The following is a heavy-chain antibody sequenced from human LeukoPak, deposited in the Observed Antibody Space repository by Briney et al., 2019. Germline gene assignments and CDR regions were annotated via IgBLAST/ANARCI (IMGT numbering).Heavy chain of an antibody. J-gene: IGHJ6*02. V-gene: IGHV4-34*01. Sequence: GSLRLSCAASGFTFSSYAMSWIRQPPGKGLEWIGEINHSGSTNYNPSLKSRVTISVDTSKNQFSLKLSSVTAADTAVYYCARTLAPDSSSWYGYYYGMDVWGQGTTVTVSS. CDR3: ARTLAPDSSSWYGYYYGMDV. CDR1: GFTFSSYA. D-gene: IGHD6-13*01. CDR2: INHSGST.